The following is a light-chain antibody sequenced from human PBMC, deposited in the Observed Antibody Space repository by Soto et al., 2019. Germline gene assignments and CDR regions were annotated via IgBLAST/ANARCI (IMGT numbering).Light chain of an antibody. Sequence: QSALTQPASVSGSPGQSITISCTRTSTDVGVYNYVSWYQQHPGKAPKIMIYEVGHRPSGVSNRFSGSKSGYTASLTISGLQSEDEADYYCSSYTSSSTLVFGTGTKLTVL. CDR2: EVG. V-gene: IGLV2-14*01. CDR1: STDVGVYNY. J-gene: IGLJ1*01. CDR3: SSYTSSSTLV.